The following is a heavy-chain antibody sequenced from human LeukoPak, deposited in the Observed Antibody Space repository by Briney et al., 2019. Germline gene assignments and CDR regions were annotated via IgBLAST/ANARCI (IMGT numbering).Heavy chain of an antibody. CDR3: ARDGGSGRFDY. V-gene: IGHV4-39*02. J-gene: IGHJ4*02. CDR1: GGSISSSSYY. D-gene: IGHD2-15*01. CDR2: IYYSGST. Sequence: SETLSLTCTVSGGSISSSSYYWGWIRQPPGKGLEWIGSIYYSGSTYYNPSLKSRVTISVDTSKNQFSLKLSSVTAADTAVYYCARDGGSGRFDYWGQGTLVTVSS.